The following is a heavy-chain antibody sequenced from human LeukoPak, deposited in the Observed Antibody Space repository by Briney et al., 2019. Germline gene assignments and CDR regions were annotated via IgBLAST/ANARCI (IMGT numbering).Heavy chain of an antibody. CDR1: GFSFTNTW. J-gene: IGHJ3*02. CDR2: VKSKADYGTT. CDR3: ATEGGSGSYYGDDAFDM. D-gene: IGHD3-10*01. V-gene: IGHV3-15*01. Sequence: GGSLRLSCEASGFSFTNTWMSWVRQAPGKGLEWVGRVKSKADYGTTEYAAPVQGRFTISRDDSKNTLSLQMNSLKTEDTAVYYCATEGGSGSYYGDDAFDMWGQGTMVTVSS.